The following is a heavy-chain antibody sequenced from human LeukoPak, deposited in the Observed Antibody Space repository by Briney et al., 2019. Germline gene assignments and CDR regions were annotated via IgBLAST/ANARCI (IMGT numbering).Heavy chain of an antibody. CDR3: AKASPVLRYFDWDFDY. CDR1: GFTFSGYA. D-gene: IGHD3-9*01. V-gene: IGHV3-23*01. J-gene: IGHJ4*02. CDR2: ISGSGGST. Sequence: GGSLRLSCAASGFTFSGYAMSWVRPAPGKGLEWVSAISGSGGSTYYADSVKGRFTISRDNSKNTLYLQMNSLRAEDTAVYYCAKASPVLRYFDWDFDYWGQGTLVTVSS.